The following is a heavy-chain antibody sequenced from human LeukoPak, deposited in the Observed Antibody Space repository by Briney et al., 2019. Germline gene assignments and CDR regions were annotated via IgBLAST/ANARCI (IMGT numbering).Heavy chain of an antibody. CDR3: AKRGYASGSPRYYFDY. CDR2: LSGSGATT. CDR1: GFTFSSYT. Sequence: GGSLRLSCAASGFTFSSYTMSWVRQAPGKGLEWVSALSGSGATTYYADSVKGRFTISRDNSKNTLFPQMSSLRAEDTAVYYCAKRGYASGSPRYYFDYWGQGTLVTVSS. V-gene: IGHV3-23*01. D-gene: IGHD3-10*01. J-gene: IGHJ4*02.